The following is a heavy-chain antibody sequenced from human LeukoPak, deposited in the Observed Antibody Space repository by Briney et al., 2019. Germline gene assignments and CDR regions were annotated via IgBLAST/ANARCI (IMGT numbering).Heavy chain of an antibody. J-gene: IGHJ6*02. D-gene: IGHD3-16*02. CDR2: TSSSGSAI. Sequence: GGSLRLSCEASGFPFGNYVMNWVRHAPGRGLEWGSYTSSSGSAIYYADSVKGRFTISRDNAKTSMYLQMNSLRAEDTAVYYCARGGYPYGMDVWGPGTTVTVSS. CDR3: ARGGYPYGMDV. V-gene: IGHV3-48*03. CDR1: GFPFGNYV.